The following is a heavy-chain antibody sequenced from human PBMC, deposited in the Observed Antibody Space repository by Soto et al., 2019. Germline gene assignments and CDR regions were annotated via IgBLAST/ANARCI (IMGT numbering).Heavy chain of an antibody. CDR3: ARDGLITMVRGVITSYYYYGMDV. Sequence: QVQLVQSGAEVKKPGATVKVSCKASGYTFTSYGISWVRQAPGQGLEWMGWISAYNGNTNYAQKLQGRVTMTTDTSTSTAYMELRSLRSDDTAVYYCARDGLITMVRGVITSYYYYGMDVWGQGTTVTVSS. CDR2: ISAYNGNT. V-gene: IGHV1-18*01. CDR1: GYTFTSYG. J-gene: IGHJ6*02. D-gene: IGHD3-10*01.